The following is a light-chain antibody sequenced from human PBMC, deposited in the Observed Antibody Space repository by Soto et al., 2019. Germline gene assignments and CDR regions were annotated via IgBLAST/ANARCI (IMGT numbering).Light chain of an antibody. V-gene: IGLV2-14*01. Sequence: QSALTQPASVSGSPGQSITISCTGTSSDVGGYNYDSWYQQHPGKAPKLMIYEVSNRPSGVSNRFSGSKSGNTASLTISGLQAEDEADYYCSSYTSSSTSWVFGGGTKVTVL. CDR2: EVS. J-gene: IGLJ3*02. CDR1: SSDVGGYNY. CDR3: SSYTSSSTSWV.